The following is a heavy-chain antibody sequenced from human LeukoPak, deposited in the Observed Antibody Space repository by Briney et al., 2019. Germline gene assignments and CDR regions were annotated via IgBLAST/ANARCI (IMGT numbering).Heavy chain of an antibody. CDR3: ASQWGYYGSGSYRFDY. V-gene: IGHV3-33*01. Sequence: GGSLRLSSAASGFTFSSYGMHWVRQAPGKGLEWVAVIWYDGSNKYYADSVKGRFTISRDNSKNTLYLQMNSLRAEDTAVYYCASQWGYYGSGSYRFDYWGQGTLVTVSS. CDR2: IWYDGSNK. CDR1: GFTFSSYG. J-gene: IGHJ4*02. D-gene: IGHD3-10*01.